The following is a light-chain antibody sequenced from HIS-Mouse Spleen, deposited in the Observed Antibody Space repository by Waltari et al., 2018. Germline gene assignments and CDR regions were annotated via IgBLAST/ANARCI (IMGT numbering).Light chain of an antibody. CDR3: MQALQTXXT. V-gene: IGKV2-28*01. CDR1: QSLLHSNGYNY. CDR2: LGS. Sequence: DIVMTQSPLSLPVTPGEPASISCRSSQSLLHSNGYNYLDWYLQKPGQSPQLLIYLGSNRAXXVPDRFXXXGXGTDFTLKISRVEAEDVGVXYCMQALQTXXTFXPGTXVDIK. J-gene: IGKJ3*01.